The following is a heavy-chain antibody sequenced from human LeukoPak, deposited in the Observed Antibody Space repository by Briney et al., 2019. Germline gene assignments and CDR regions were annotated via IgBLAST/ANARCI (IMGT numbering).Heavy chain of an antibody. CDR3: ARDLVSGSGSYD. Sequence: GGSLRLSCAASGFTVCSNYMSWVRQAPGKGLEWVSVIYSGGSTYYADSVKGRFTISRDNSKNTLYLQMNSLRAEDTAVYYCARDLVSGSGSYDWGQGTLVTVSS. V-gene: IGHV3-66*01. J-gene: IGHJ4*02. D-gene: IGHD3-10*01. CDR1: GFTVCSNY. CDR2: IYSGGST.